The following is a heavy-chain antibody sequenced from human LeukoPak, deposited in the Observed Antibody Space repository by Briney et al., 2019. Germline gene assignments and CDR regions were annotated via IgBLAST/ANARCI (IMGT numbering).Heavy chain of an antibody. Sequence: SETLSLTCTVSGGSISSGTFYWSWIRQPAGKGLECIGLIDYSGSTYYNPSLKSRVTISVDTSKNQFSLKLSSVTAADTAVYYCARVLKVGYNIFHIVYYYYYMDVWGKGTTVTVSS. V-gene: IGHV4-61*10. J-gene: IGHJ6*03. D-gene: IGHD5-24*01. CDR3: ARVLKVGYNIFHIVYYYYYMDV. CDR2: IDYSGST. CDR1: GGSISSGTFY.